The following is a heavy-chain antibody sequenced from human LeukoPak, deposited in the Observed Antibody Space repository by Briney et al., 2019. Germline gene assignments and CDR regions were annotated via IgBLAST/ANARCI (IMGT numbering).Heavy chain of an antibody. CDR1: GFTFSSYV. J-gene: IGHJ4*02. Sequence: GGSLRLSCAPSGFTFSSYVMSWVRQAPGEGLGWVSAISGSGDSTDYADSVKGRFPVSRDNSKNTLSLQMNSLRAEDTAVYYCAKEGLGAAAGTFDYWGQGTLVTVSS. CDR3: AKEGLGAAAGTFDY. V-gene: IGHV3-23*01. CDR2: ISGSGDST. D-gene: IGHD6-13*01.